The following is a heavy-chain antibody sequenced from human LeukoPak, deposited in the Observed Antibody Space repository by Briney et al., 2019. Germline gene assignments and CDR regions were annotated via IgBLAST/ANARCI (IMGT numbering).Heavy chain of an antibody. CDR3: ARSMAPDDYGDYGSDY. D-gene: IGHD4-17*01. V-gene: IGHV1-18*01. CDR1: GGTFSSYA. CDR2: ISAYNGNT. Sequence: ASVKVSCKASGGTFSSYAISWVRQAPGQGLEWMGWISAYNGNTNYAQKLQGRVTMTTDTSTSTAYMELRSLRSDDTAVYYCARSMAPDDYGDYGSDYWGQGTLVTVSS. J-gene: IGHJ4*02.